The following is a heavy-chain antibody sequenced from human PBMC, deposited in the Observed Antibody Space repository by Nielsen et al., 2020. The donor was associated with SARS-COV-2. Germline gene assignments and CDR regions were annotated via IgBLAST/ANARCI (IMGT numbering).Heavy chain of an antibody. Sequence: SLKISCAASGFTFDDYAMHWVRQAPGKGLEWVSGISWNSGSIGYADSVKGRFTIPRDNAKNSLYLQMSSLRAEDTAVYYCAKDRKSGYDYYFRYWGQGTLVTVSS. CDR3: AKDRKSGYDYYFRY. V-gene: IGHV3-9*01. D-gene: IGHD5-12*01. CDR2: ISWNSGSI. CDR1: GFTFDDYA. J-gene: IGHJ4*02.